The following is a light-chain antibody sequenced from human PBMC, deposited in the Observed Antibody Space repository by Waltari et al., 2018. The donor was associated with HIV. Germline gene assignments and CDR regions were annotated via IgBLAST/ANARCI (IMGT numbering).Light chain of an antibody. Sequence: QSALTQPASVSGSPGASITISCAGDSDIGNYVSWYQLHPGEVPQMVIFDVNKRPSGVSHRFSGSNSGNTASLTISGLQADDEADYFCLSYRGSLGLFGGGTKLTVL. J-gene: IGLJ2*01. CDR2: DVN. CDR3: LSYRGSLGL. V-gene: IGLV2-14*01. CDR1: SDIGNY.